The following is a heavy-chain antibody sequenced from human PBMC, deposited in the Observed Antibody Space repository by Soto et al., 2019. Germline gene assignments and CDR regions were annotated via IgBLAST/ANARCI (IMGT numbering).Heavy chain of an antibody. CDR2: IKQSGSET. Sequence: LRLSCVASGFTFSSYWMTWVRQAPGKGLEWVANIKQSGSETHYMDSVKGRFTISRDDAKNSLYLQMNTLRAEDTAVYYCARGYSIDYWGKGTLVTVSS. D-gene: IGHD5-18*01. J-gene: IGHJ4*02. CDR1: GFTFSSYW. V-gene: IGHV3-7*03. CDR3: ARGYSIDY.